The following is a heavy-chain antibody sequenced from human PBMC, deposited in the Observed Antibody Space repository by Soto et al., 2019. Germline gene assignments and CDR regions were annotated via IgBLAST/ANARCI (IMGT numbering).Heavy chain of an antibody. Sequence: QVQLVQSGAEVKKPGSSVKVSCKASGGTFSSYAISWVRQALGQGLEWMGGIIPIFGTANYAQKFQGRVTITADESTSTAYMELSSLRSEDTAVYYCARASYSSGPPSYFDYWGQGTLVTVSS. CDR3: ARASYSSGPPSYFDY. CDR2: IIPIFGTA. D-gene: IGHD6-19*01. CDR1: GGTFSSYA. J-gene: IGHJ4*02. V-gene: IGHV1-69*01.